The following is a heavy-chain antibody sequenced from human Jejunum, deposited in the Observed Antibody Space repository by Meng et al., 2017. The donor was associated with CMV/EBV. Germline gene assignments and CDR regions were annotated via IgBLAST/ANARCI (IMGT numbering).Heavy chain of an antibody. CDR2: ISGYNGDT. Sequence: GVSWVRQAPGQGLEWMGWISGYNGDTKHAQRFQGRLTMTTETSTTTAFMDLGSLTSDDTAIYYCARFFVFGADTSPPYYYGMDVWGQGTTVTVSS. CDR1: G. CDR3: ARFFVFGADTSPPYYYGMDV. V-gene: IGHV1-18*01. D-gene: IGHD3-3*01. J-gene: IGHJ6*02.